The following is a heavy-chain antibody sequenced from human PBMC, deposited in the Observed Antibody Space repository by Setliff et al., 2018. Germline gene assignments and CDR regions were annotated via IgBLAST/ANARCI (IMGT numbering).Heavy chain of an antibody. CDR1: GFTFSSYW. CDR2: INSDGSST. V-gene: IGHV3-74*01. D-gene: IGHD6-13*01. CDR3: ARDRSDSNNWYNFQH. Sequence: GGSLRLSCAASGFTFSSYWMHWVRQAPGKGLVWVSRINSDGSSTSYADSVKGRFTISRDNAKNTLYLQMNSLRAEDTAIYYCARDRSDSNNWYNFQHWGQGTLVTSPQ. J-gene: IGHJ1*01.